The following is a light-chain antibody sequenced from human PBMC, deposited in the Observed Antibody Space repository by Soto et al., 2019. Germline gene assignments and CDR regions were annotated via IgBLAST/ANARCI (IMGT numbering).Light chain of an antibody. CDR2: FDS. Sequence: SYELTQPPSVSVAPGQTASIACGGSNIGSKNIHWYQQRPGQAPVLVIFFDSVRPSGIPARFSGSNSGNTATLTISRVEDGDEADYYCHVWDKSSNPVVFGGGIKVTVL. CDR3: HVWDKSSNPVV. J-gene: IGLJ2*01. CDR1: NIGSKN. V-gene: IGLV3-21*04.